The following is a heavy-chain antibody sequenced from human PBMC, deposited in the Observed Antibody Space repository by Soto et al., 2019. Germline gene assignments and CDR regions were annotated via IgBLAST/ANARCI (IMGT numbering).Heavy chain of an antibody. D-gene: IGHD4-17*01. CDR2: INYSGNT. V-gene: IGHV4-34*01. CDR1: GGSFSDYF. Sequence: SETLALTCAVYGGSFSDYFWSWIRQPPGKGLEWIGYINYSGNTYYNPSLQSRLTISLDTSKNQFSLKLGSLTAADTAIFYCARTDYGVSRGAFNVWGQGTMVTGSS. CDR3: ARTDYGVSRGAFNV. J-gene: IGHJ3*01.